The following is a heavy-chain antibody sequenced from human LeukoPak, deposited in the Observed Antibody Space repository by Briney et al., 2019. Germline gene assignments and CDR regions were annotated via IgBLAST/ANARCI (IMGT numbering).Heavy chain of an antibody. Sequence: ASETLSLTCAVYGGSFSDYYWSWIRQPPWKGLEWIGEINHSGRSNYNPSLKSRVTISVDTSKNQFSLKLSSVTAADTAVYYCARRLYQLSRYAFDIWGQGTMVTVSS. V-gene: IGHV4-34*01. CDR3: ARRLYQLSRYAFDI. CDR1: GGSFSDYY. D-gene: IGHD3-3*01. CDR2: INHSGRS. J-gene: IGHJ3*02.